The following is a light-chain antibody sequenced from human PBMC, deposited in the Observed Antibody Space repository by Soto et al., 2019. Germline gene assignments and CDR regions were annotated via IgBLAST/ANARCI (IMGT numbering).Light chain of an antibody. J-gene: IGKJ1*01. CDR3: QQYGSSPPT. CDR1: QSVSSSY. Sequence: EIVLTQSPGTLSLSPGERATLSCRASQSVSSSYLAWYQQKPGQAPRLLIYGSSSRATDIPARFSGSGSGTDFTLTITRLESEDFAVYYCQQYGSSPPTFGQGTKVEFK. CDR2: GSS. V-gene: IGKV3-20*01.